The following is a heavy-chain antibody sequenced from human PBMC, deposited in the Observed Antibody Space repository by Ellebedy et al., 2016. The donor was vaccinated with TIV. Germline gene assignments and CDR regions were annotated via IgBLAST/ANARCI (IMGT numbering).Heavy chain of an antibody. V-gene: IGHV3-30*02. CDR1: GFTFDDYA. J-gene: IGHJ4*02. D-gene: IGHD4-17*01. Sequence: PGGSLRLSCAASGFTFDDYAMHWVRQAPGKGLEWVAFIRYHGSDKYYADSVKGRFTISRDNSKNMLYLQMNSLRAEDTAVYYCANYGVLVEVGYWGQGTLVTVSS. CDR2: IRYHGSDK. CDR3: ANYGVLVEVGY.